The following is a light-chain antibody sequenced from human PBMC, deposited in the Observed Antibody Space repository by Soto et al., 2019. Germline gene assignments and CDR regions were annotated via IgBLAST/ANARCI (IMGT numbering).Light chain of an antibody. CDR2: DVS. J-gene: IGLJ2*01. Sequence: QSVLTQPASVSGSPGQSITISCTGTSSDVGGYNYVSWYQQHPGKAPKLMIYDVSNRPSGVSYRFSGSKSGNTASLTISGLQAEDEADYYCSSYTSSSTVIFGGGTKLTV. CDR3: SSYTSSSTVI. CDR1: SSDVGGYNY. V-gene: IGLV2-14*01.